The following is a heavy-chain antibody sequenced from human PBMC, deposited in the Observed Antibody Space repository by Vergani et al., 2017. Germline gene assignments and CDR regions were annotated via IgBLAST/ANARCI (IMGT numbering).Heavy chain of an antibody. J-gene: IGHJ6*02. V-gene: IGHV3-30*03. D-gene: IGHD2-8*01. CDR3: ARDCTSGGCPDNYGMDV. Sequence: QVHLAESGGGVVQPGTSLRLSCAASGFPFSSYGMHWVRQAPGKGLEWVSLISYDESDKFYTESVRGRFTISRDNAKNSLFLQLRSLRAEDAAVYYCARDCTSGGCPDNYGMDVWGQGATVTVSS. CDR1: GFPFSSYG. CDR2: ISYDESDK.